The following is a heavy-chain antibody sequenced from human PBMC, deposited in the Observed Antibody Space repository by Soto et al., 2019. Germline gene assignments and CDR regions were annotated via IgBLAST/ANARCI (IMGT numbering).Heavy chain of an antibody. V-gene: IGHV4-34*01. D-gene: IGHD4-17*01. CDR2: INHSGST. CDR1: GGSFSGYY. CDR3: ARVKGGRLRFYMDV. Sequence: SETLSLTCAVYGGSFSGYYWSWIRQPPGKGLEWIGEINHSGSTNYNPSLKSRVTISVDTSKNQFSLKLSSVTAADTAVYYCARVKGGRLRFYMDVWGKGTTVTVSS. J-gene: IGHJ6*03.